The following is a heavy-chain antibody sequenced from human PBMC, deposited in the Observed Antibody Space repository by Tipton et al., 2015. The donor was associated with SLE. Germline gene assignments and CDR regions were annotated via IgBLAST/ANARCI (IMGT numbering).Heavy chain of an antibody. J-gene: IGHJ4*02. V-gene: IGHV4-30-4*01. CDR2: IYYSGST. D-gene: IGHD2-2*01. Sequence: TLSLTCDVSGYPISSDYYWSWIRQPPGKGLEWIGYIYYSGSTYYNPSLKSRVTISVDTSKNQFSLKLSSVTAADTAVYYCARAGIVVGYRGLDYWGQGTLVTVSS. CDR3: ARAGIVVGYRGLDY. CDR1: GYPISSDYY.